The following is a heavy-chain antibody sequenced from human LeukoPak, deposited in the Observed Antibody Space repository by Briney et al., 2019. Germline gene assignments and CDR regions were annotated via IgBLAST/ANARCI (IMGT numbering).Heavy chain of an antibody. V-gene: IGHV3-7*03. CDR2: IKQDGSKK. CDR3: ARRRGSYSFDY. Sequence: PGGSLRLSCVASGFPFSSYWMTWVRQAPGKGLEWVANIKQDGSKKSYVDSVKGRFTISRDNAKNSLYLQMNSLRAEDTAVYYCARRRGSYSFDYWGQGTLVTVSS. D-gene: IGHD1-26*01. J-gene: IGHJ4*02. CDR1: GFPFSSYW.